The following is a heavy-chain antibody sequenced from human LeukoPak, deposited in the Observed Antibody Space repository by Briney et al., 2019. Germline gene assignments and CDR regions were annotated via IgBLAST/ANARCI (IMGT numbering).Heavy chain of an antibody. Sequence: GGLRLSCAASGFTFSDYYMSWIRQAPGKGLGWVSYISSSGSTIYYADSVKGRFTISRDNAKNSLYLQMNSLRAEDTAVYYCARVESGLDPFDYWGQGTLVTVSS. CDR2: ISSSGSTI. J-gene: IGHJ4*02. CDR1: GFTFSDYY. CDR3: ARVESGLDPFDY. D-gene: IGHD3-3*01. V-gene: IGHV3-11*01.